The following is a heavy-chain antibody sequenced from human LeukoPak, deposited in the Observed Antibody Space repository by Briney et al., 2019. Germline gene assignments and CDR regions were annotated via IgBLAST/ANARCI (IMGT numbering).Heavy chain of an antibody. Sequence: GGSLRLSCAASGFTFSSYAMSWVRQAPGKGLEWVSYISSSSSTIYYADSVKGRFTISRDNAKNSLYLQMNSLRAEDTAVYYCASGSDFDYWGQGTLVTVSS. V-gene: IGHV3-48*04. CDR2: ISSSSSTI. CDR1: GFTFSSYA. CDR3: ASGSDFDY. J-gene: IGHJ4*02.